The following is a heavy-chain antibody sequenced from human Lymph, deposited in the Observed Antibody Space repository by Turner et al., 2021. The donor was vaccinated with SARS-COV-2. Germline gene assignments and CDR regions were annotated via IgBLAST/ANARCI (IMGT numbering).Heavy chain of an antibody. D-gene: IGHD3-3*01. V-gene: IGHV5-51*01. CDR3: ARREWGGSLGHIDY. J-gene: IGHJ4*02. Sequence: EVQLVQSRAEAKKPGESLKFSCRPSGYASTTYWIGWVRQMPGKGLEWMGIILPGDTDTSYSPSFQGQVNISADKSISTAYLQWSSLKASDTAMYYCARREWGGSLGHIDYWGQGTLVTVSS. CDR1: GYASTTYW. CDR2: ILPGDTDT.